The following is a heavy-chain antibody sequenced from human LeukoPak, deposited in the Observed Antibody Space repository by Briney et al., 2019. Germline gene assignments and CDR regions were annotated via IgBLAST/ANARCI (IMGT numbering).Heavy chain of an antibody. V-gene: IGHV4-34*01. Sequence: NPSETLSLTCAVYGGSFSGYYWSWIRQPPGKGLEWIGEINHSGSTNYNPSLKSRVTISVDTSKNQFSLKLSSVTAADTAVYYCARAVTGEWYFDLWGRGTLVTVSS. J-gene: IGHJ2*01. CDR2: INHSGST. D-gene: IGHD7-27*01. CDR1: GGSFSGYY. CDR3: ARAVTGEWYFDL.